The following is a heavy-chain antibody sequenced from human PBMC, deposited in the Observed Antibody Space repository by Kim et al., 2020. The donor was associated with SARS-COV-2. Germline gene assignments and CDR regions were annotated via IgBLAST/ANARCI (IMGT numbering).Heavy chain of an antibody. J-gene: IGHJ4*02. Sequence: GGSLRLSCAASGFTFNSYAMHWVRQAPGKGLEWVSVISDDGINKYYADSVKGRFTISRDNSKNTLYLQMNSLRAEDTAVYYCARDLSSSWYVDLDSWRQGTLVTVS. CDR1: GFTFNSYA. D-gene: IGHD6-13*01. CDR2: ISDDGINK. V-gene: IGHV3-30-3*01. CDR3: ARDLSSSWYVDLDS.